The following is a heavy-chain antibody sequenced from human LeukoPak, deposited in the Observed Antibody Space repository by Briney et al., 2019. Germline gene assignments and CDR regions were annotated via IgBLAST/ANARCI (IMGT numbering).Heavy chain of an antibody. V-gene: IGHV3-23*01. D-gene: IGHD3-22*01. Sequence: GGSLRLSCAASGFTFSSYAMSWVRQAPGKGLEWVSAISGSGGSTYYADSVKGRFTISRDNSKNTLYLQMNSLRAEDTAVYYCARAVSSGYDPFDYWGQGTLVTVSS. J-gene: IGHJ4*02. CDR3: ARAVSSGYDPFDY. CDR2: ISGSGGST. CDR1: GFTFSSYA.